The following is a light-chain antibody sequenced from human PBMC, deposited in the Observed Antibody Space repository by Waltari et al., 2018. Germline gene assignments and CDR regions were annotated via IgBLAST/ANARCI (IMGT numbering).Light chain of an antibody. CDR2: YDS. J-gene: IGLJ2*01. CDR1: KVGSKS. CDR3: QVWDTTSDRVV. V-gene: IGLV3-21*02. Sequence: SYVLTQPPSASVATGETARITCGGDKVGSKSGHWYQQKPGQAPLLVVYYDSARPSGIPDRFSASNSGNTATLTISRVENGDEADYYCQVWDTTSDRVVFGGGTKLTVL.